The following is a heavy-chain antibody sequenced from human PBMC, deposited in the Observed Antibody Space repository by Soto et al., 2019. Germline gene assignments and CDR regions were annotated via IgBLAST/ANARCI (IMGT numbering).Heavy chain of an antibody. Sequence: GASVTVSCKAFGFTSSRSAVLWVRQARGQRLEGIGWVGVGSGYTNYAQRFPERVTITTDMNTSTVYMELSSLRGDDTGVYYCSAPTVTTPDDLYGADVWG. CDR3: SAPTVTTPDDLYGADV. J-gene: IGHJ6*02. V-gene: IGHV1-58*01. CDR1: GFTSSRSA. CDR2: VGVGSGYT. D-gene: IGHD4-17*01.